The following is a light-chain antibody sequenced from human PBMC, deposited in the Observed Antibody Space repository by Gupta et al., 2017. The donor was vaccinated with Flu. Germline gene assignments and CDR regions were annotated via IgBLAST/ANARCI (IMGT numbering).Light chain of an antibody. CDR1: SSDVGRYTY. V-gene: IGLV2-11*01. CDR2: DVT. J-gene: IGLJ1*01. CDR3: CSYAGSDTYV. Sequence: SVTISCTGTSSDVGRYTYVSWHQQHPEKAPKLMIYDVTKRPSGVPDRFSGSKSGNTASLTISGLQADDEADYYCCSYAGSDTYVFGSGTTVTVL.